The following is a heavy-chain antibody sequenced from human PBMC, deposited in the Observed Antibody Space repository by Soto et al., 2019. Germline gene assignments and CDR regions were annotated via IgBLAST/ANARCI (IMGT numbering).Heavy chain of an antibody. CDR2: INLSGGST. V-gene: IGHV1-46*01. CDR1: GYTFTSYY. Sequence: GASVKVSCKASGYTFTSYYMHWVRQAPGQGLEWMGIINLSGGSTSYAQKFQGRVTMTRDTSTSTVYMELSSLRSEDTAVYYCATYSAYCGGDCYYHFDYWGQGTLVTVSS. CDR3: ATYSAYCGGDCYYHFDY. J-gene: IGHJ4*02. D-gene: IGHD2-21*02.